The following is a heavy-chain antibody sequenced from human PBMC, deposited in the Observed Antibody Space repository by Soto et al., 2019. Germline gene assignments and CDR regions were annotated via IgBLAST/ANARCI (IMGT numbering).Heavy chain of an antibody. D-gene: IGHD2-15*01. CDR1: GYTFTSYG. Sequence: QVQLVQSGAEVKKPGASVKVSCKASGYTFTSYGISWVRQAPGQGLEWMGWISAYNGNTNNAQKLQGRVTMTTDTSTSTAYMELRSLRSDDTAVYYCARDGLVGYCSGGSCYSGSDYYYGMDVWGQGTTVTVSS. J-gene: IGHJ6*02. CDR3: ARDGLVGYCSGGSCYSGSDYYYGMDV. V-gene: IGHV1-18*01. CDR2: ISAYNGNT.